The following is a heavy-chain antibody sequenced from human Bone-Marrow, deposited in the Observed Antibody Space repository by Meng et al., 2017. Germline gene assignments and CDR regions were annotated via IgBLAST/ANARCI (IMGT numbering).Heavy chain of an antibody. V-gene: IGHV3-15*01. CDR3: TTDRWLVVYY. CDR1: GFTFSNAW. CDR2: IKSKTDGGTT. D-gene: IGHD6-19*01. J-gene: IGHJ4*02. Sequence: GESLKISCAASGFTFSNAWMSWVRQAPGKGLEWVGRIKSKTDGGTTDYAAPVKGRFTISRDDSKNTLYLQMNSLKTEDTAVYYCTTDRWLVVYYWGQGTLVTVSS.